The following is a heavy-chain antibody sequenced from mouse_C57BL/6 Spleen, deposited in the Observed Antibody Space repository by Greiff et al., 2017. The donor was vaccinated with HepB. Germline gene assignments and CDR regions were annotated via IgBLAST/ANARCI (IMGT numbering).Heavy chain of an antibody. CDR3: ARRGQLMLTWFAY. V-gene: IGHV1-64*01. CDR1: GYTFTSYW. D-gene: IGHD3-2*02. Sequence: QVQLQQPGAELVKPGASVKLSCKASGYTFTSYWMHWVKQRPGQGLEWIGMIHPNSGSTNYNEKFKSKATLTVDKSSSTAYMQLSSLTSEDSAVYYCARRGQLMLTWFAYWGQGTLVTVSA. J-gene: IGHJ3*01. CDR2: IHPNSGST.